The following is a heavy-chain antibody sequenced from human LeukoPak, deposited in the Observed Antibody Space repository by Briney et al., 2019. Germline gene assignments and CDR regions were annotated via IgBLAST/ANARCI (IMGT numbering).Heavy chain of an antibody. CDR2: IYYSGST. D-gene: IGHD3-10*01. CDR1: GGSISSGGYY. CDR3: ARGELAYGSGSSMDV. Sequence: SETLSLTCTVSGGSISSGGYYWSWIRQHPGKGLEWIGYIYYSGSTYYNPSLKSRVTISVDTSKNQFSLKLSSVTAADTAVYYCARGELAYGSGSSMDVWGQGTTVTVSS. J-gene: IGHJ6*02. V-gene: IGHV4-31*03.